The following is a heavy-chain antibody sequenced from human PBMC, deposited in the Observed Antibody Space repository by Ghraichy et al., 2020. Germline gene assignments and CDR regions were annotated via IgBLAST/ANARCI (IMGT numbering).Heavy chain of an antibody. J-gene: IGHJ4*02. D-gene: IGHD1-26*01. V-gene: IGHV3-23*01. CDR2: ISGSGGST. Sequence: GGSLRLSCAASGFTFSSYAMSWVRQAPGKGLEWVSAISGSGGSTYYADSVKGRFTISRDNSKNTLYLQMNSLRAEDTAVYYCAKALGIVGATRRYFDYWGQGTLVTVSS. CDR3: AKALGIVGATRRYFDY. CDR1: GFTFSSYA.